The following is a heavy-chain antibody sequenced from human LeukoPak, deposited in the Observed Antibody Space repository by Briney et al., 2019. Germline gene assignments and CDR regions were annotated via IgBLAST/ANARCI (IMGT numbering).Heavy chain of an antibody. V-gene: IGHV3-23*01. D-gene: IGHD6-25*01. Sequence: GGSLRLSCAASGFSFSSFAMTWVRQAPGKGLEWVSGIIDTGGATYYADSVKGRFTISRDNSKNTLFLQMNSLRAEDTAVYYCAKFNGYPTTNYYMDVWGEGTTVTVSS. CDR3: AKFNGYPTTNYYMDV. J-gene: IGHJ6*04. CDR2: IIDTGGAT. CDR1: GFSFSSFA.